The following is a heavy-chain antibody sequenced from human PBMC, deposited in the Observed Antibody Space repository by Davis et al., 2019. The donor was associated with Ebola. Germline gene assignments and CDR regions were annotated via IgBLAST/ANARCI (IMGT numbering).Heavy chain of an antibody. V-gene: IGHV4-59*01. D-gene: IGHD4-17*01. CDR1: GDPISTYY. J-gene: IGHJ6*01. Sequence: SETLSLTCTVSGDPISTYYWSWIRQPPGKGLEWIGYIYYSGSTNYNPSLKSRVAISLGTSKNQFSLKLSSVTAADTAIYYCARDRYSTVTTFYGMDVWGQGTTVTVSS. CDR3: ARDRYSTVTTFYGMDV. CDR2: IYYSGST.